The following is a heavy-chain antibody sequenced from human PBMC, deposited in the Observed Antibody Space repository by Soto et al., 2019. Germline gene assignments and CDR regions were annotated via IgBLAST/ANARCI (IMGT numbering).Heavy chain of an antibody. CDR2: IYYSGNT. CDR1: VGSTSSDNY. J-gene: IGHJ4*02. V-gene: IGHV4-30-4*01. D-gene: IGHD3-16*01. Sequence: SEALSLTCTVSVGSTSSDNYWSWIRQPPGKGLEWIGHIYYSGNTDYNPSLKSRLAISIDTSKNQFSLKLSSVTAADTAVYFCAREGGESSDGLYYFDSWGQGSLVTVSS. CDR3: AREGGESSDGLYYFDS.